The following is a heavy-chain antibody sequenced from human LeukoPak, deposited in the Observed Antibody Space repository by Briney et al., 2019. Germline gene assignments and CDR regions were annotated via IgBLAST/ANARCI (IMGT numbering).Heavy chain of an antibody. CDR2: ISSSSSYI. V-gene: IGHV3-21*01. CDR3: ARDQKRRLRFGEFIDY. J-gene: IGHJ4*02. CDR1: GFTFSSYS. Sequence: GGSLRLSCAASGFTFSSYSMNWVRQAPGKGLEWVSSISSSSSYIYYADSVKGRFTISRDNAKNSLYLQMNSLRAEDTAVYYCARDQKRRLRFGEFIDYWGQGTLVTVPS. D-gene: IGHD3-10*01.